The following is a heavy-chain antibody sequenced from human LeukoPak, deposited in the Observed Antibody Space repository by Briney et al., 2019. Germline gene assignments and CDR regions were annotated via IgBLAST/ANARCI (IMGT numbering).Heavy chain of an antibody. CDR1: GYSFTSYW. CDR3: ARHTASAVAGHDAFDV. J-gene: IGHJ3*01. Sequence: GESLKISCKGSGYSFTSYWIGWVRQEPGEGLEWMGIVYPVDYRTKYSPSFQGQVTISADRSINTGYLQWSSLKASDTAIYYCARHTASAVAGHDAFDVWGQGTLVTVSS. D-gene: IGHD6-19*01. V-gene: IGHV5-51*01. CDR2: VYPVDYRT.